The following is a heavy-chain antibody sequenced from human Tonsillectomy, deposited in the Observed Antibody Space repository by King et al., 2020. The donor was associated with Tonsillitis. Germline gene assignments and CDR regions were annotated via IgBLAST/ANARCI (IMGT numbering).Heavy chain of an antibody. CDR2: LYSGGST. J-gene: IGHJ4*02. Sequence: DVQLVESGGGLVQPGGSLRLSCAASGFTVSSNYMSWVRQAPGKGLEWVSVLYSGGSTYYADSVKGRLTISRDHSKNTLYLQMNSLGAEATAVYSCATGHDFWSGPMGYWGQGTLVTVSS. CDR3: ATGHDFWSGPMGY. CDR1: GFTVSSNY. V-gene: IGHV3-66*01. D-gene: IGHD3-3*01.